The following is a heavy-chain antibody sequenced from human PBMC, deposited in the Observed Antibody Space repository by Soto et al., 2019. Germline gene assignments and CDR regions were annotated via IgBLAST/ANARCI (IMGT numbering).Heavy chain of an antibody. D-gene: IGHD6-6*01. J-gene: IGHJ4*02. V-gene: IGHV5-51*01. Sequence: PGESLKISCKGSGYSFTSYWIGWVRQMPGKGLEWMGIIYPGDSDTRYSPSFQGQVTISADKSISTAYLQWSSLKASDTAMYYCAREKGAREYSSSWSFDYWGQGTLVTVSS. CDR1: GYSFTSYW. CDR3: AREKGAREYSSSWSFDY. CDR2: IYPGDSDT.